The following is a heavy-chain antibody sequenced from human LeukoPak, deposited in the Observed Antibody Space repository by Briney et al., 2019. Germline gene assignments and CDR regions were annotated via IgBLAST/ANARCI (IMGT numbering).Heavy chain of an antibody. CDR1: GGTFSSYT. CDR2: IIPILCIA. CDR3: ARESIVPAANNWFDP. D-gene: IGHD2-2*01. V-gene: IGHV1-69*04. J-gene: IGHJ5*02. Sequence: SVKDSCKASGGTFSSYTISWVRQAPGQGLEWIGRIIPILCIANYAQEFQGRVTITADKSTSTAYMELSSLRSEDTAVYYCARESIVPAANNWFDPWGQGTLVTVSS.